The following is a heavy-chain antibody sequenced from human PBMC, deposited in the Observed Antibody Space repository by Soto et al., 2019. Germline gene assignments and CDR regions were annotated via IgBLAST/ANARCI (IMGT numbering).Heavy chain of an antibody. D-gene: IGHD6-6*01. J-gene: IGHJ2*01. CDR1: GFTFSSYS. CDR2: TSSGSATI. CDR3: ARDSASYSSSSGSYWYFDL. Sequence: GGSLRLSCAASGFTFSSYSMNWVRQAPGKGLEWVSYTSSGSATIYYADPVKGRFTISRDNAKNSLYLQMNSLRDEDTAVYYCARDSASYSSSSGSYWYFDLWGRGTLVTVSS. V-gene: IGHV3-48*02.